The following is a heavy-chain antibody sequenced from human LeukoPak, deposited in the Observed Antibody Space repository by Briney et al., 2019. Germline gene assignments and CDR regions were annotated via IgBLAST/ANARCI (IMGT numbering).Heavy chain of an antibody. D-gene: IGHD3-22*01. CDR2: IYYSGST. V-gene: IGHV4-39*07. Sequence: SETLSLTCTVSGVSISSSSYYWGWIRQPPGKGLEWIGSIYYSGSTYYNPSLKSRVTISVDRSKNQFSLKLSSVTAADTAVYYCAKVGVTWSSGFMMMENFDYWGQGTLVTVSS. CDR1: GVSISSSSYY. J-gene: IGHJ4*02. CDR3: AKVGVTWSSGFMMMENFDY.